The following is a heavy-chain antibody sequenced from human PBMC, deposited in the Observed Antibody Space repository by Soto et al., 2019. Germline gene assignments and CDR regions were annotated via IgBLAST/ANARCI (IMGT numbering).Heavy chain of an antibody. CDR3: ARVPGYSIGDL. V-gene: IGHV1-3*01. CDR2: INAGNGNT. J-gene: IGHJ2*01. Sequence: QVQLVQSGAEVQKPGASVKVSCKASGYTFTSYAMHCVRQAPGQRLEWMGWINAGNGNTKYSQKFQGRVTITRDTSASTGYMSLCSLRDEDTAVYYCARVPGYSIGDLWGRGTLVTVSS. D-gene: IGHD2-21*01. CDR1: GYTFTSYA.